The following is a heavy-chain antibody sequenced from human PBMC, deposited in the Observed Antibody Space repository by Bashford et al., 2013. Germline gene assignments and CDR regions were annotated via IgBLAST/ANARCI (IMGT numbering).Heavy chain of an antibody. J-gene: IGHJ4*02. CDR3: ARGEMATGVIDY. D-gene: IGHD5-24*01. V-gene: IGHV3-33*01. CDR2: IWYDGSNK. Sequence: VRQAPGKGLEWVAVIWYDGSNKYYADSVKGRFTISRDNSKNTLYLQMNSLRAEDTAVYYCARGEMATGVIDYVGPGNPGPPSPQ.